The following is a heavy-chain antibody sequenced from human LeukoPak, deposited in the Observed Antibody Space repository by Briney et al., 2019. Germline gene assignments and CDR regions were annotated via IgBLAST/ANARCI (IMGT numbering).Heavy chain of an antibody. Sequence: GGSLRLSCAASGFTFSNYWTSWVRQAPGKGLEWVANIKQDESKRYYVGSVKGRFTISRDNAKNSLYLQMNSLRAEDTAVYYCAREASLYCSGNNCYWAFDLWGQGTLVTVSS. D-gene: IGHD2-2*01. CDR1: GFTFSNYW. CDR3: AREASLYCSGNNCYWAFDL. J-gene: IGHJ5*02. CDR2: IKQDESKR. V-gene: IGHV3-7*01.